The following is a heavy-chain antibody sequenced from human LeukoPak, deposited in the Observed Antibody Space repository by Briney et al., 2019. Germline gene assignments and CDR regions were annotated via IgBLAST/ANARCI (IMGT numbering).Heavy chain of an antibody. CDR3: ARVFGGAGDYDDY. V-gene: IGHV1-69*13. CDR1: GGTFSSYA. J-gene: IGHJ4*02. CDR2: IIPIFGTA. D-gene: IGHD3-10*01. Sequence: SVKVSCKASGGTFSSYAISWVRQAPGQGLEWMGGIIPIFGTAIYAQKFQGRVTITADESTSTAYMELSSLRSEDTAVYYCARVFGGAGDYDDYWGQGTLVTVSS.